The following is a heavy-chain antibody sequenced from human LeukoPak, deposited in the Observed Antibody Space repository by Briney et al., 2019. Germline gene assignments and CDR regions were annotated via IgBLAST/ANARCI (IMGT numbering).Heavy chain of an antibody. V-gene: IGHV1-18*01. CDR1: GYTFTSYG. D-gene: IGHD6-13*01. CDR2: ISAYNGNT. Sequence: GASVKVSCKASGYTFTSYGISWVRQAPGQGLEWMGWISAYNGNTNYAQKLQGRVTMTTDTSTSTAYMELRSLRSDDTVVYYCARDGEQQLVLRVPYYSYYGMDVWGQGTTVTVSS. J-gene: IGHJ6*02. CDR3: ARDGEQQLVLRVPYYSYYGMDV.